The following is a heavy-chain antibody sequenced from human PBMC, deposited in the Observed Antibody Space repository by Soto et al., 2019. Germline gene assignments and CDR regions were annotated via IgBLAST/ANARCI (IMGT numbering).Heavy chain of an antibody. Sequence: QVQLVQSGAEVKKPGASVKVSCKASGYTFTDYYIHWVRQAPGQGLEWMGWINPNSGGTKYAQKFQGRVTMTRDTSISTAYMELSRLRADDTAVYSCARNPPGDSKTNWFDPWGQGTLVTVSS. CDR2: INPNSGGT. J-gene: IGHJ5*02. D-gene: IGHD4-4*01. CDR1: GYTFTDYY. CDR3: ARNPPGDSKTNWFDP. V-gene: IGHV1-2*02.